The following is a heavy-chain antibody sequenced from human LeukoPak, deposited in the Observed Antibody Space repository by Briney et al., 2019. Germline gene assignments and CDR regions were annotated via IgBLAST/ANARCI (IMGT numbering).Heavy chain of an antibody. CDR2: IIPIFGTA. D-gene: IGHD3-22*01. J-gene: IGHJ4*02. CDR3: ARSNTQYYYDSSGYYGSDY. CDR1: GYTFTSYY. V-gene: IGHV1-69*05. Sequence: SVKVSCKASGYTFTSYYMHWVRQAPGQGLEWMGGIIPIFGTANYAQKFQGRVTITTDESTSTAYMELSSLRSEDTAVYYCARSNTQYYYDSSGYYGSDYWGQGTLVTVSS.